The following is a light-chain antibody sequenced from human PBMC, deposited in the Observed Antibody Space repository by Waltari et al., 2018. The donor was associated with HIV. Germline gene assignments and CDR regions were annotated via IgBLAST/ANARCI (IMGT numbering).Light chain of an antibody. CDR1: SSNIGNNY. Sequence: SVLTQPPSVSAAPGQKVTISCSGRSSNIGNNYVSWFQQLPGAAPRFLIYDNNQRPSGVPDRFSGSRSGTSATLGVSGLQPGDEADYYCGTWDTSLDAGVFGGGTKLTVL. J-gene: IGLJ3*02. CDR3: GTWDTSLDAGV. CDR2: DNN. V-gene: IGLV1-51*01.